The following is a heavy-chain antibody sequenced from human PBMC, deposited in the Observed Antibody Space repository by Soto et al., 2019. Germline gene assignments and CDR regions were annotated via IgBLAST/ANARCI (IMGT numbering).Heavy chain of an antibody. CDR3: ASSRGPMDL. Sequence: GGSLRLSCAASGFTFSSFSMNWVRQAPGKGLEWVSLISSTSTFIYYADSVKGRFTISRDNAKNSVYLQMNSLRVEDTAVYYCASSRGPMDLWGWGTTVTVSS. J-gene: IGHJ6*04. CDR1: GFTFSSFS. CDR2: ISSTSTFI. V-gene: IGHV3-21*01.